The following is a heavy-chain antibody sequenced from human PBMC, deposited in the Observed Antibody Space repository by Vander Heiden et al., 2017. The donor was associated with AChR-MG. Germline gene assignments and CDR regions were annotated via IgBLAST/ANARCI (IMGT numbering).Heavy chain of an antibody. CDR3: AATPSGYYYMDV. J-gene: IGHJ6*03. CDR1: GGTFSSYA. D-gene: IGHD1-26*01. Sequence: QVQLVQSGAEVKKPGSSVKVSCKASGGTFSSYAISWVRQAQRQGMEWMGGIIPICGTANYAQKFKGRVTITADESTSTAYMELSSLRSEDTAVYYCAATPSGYYYMDVWGKGTTVTVSS. CDR2: IIPICGTA. V-gene: IGHV1-69*01.